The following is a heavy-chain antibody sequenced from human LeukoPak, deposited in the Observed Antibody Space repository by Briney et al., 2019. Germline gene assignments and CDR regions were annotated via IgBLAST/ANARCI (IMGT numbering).Heavy chain of an antibody. D-gene: IGHD3-22*01. V-gene: IGHV3-23*01. CDR1: GFTFSNYA. J-gene: IGHJ4*02. CDR3: ARGGYYYDSSGYYNDY. CDR2: LSGTGGST. Sequence: GGSLRLSCAASGFTFSNYAMSWVRQAPGKGLEWVSTLSGTGGSTYYADSVKGRFTISRDNAKNSLYLQMNSLRAEDTAVYYCARGGYYYDSSGYYNDYWGQGTLVTVSS.